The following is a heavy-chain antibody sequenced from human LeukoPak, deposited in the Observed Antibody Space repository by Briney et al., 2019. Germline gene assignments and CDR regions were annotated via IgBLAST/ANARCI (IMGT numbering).Heavy chain of an antibody. CDR1: GGSFSGYY. CDR2: INHSGST. D-gene: IGHD3-10*01. CDR3: ARGPYGSGSY. Sequence: PSETLSLTCAVSGGSFSGYYWSWIRQPPGKGLEWIGEINHSGSTNYNPSLKSRVTISVDTSKNQFSLKLSSVTAADTAVYYCARGPYGSGSYWGQGTLVTVSS. V-gene: IGHV4-34*01. J-gene: IGHJ4*02.